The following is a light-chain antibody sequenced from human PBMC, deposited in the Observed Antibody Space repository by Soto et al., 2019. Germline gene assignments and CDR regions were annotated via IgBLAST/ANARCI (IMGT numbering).Light chain of an antibody. CDR1: QSLRSN. CDR3: QDYNNWPHFT. CDR2: GAS. J-gene: IGKJ2*01. Sequence: EIVMTQSPATLSVSPGERATLSCRASQSLRSNLAWYQHKPGQAPRLLIFGASSRATGVPARFSGSGSGTEFTLTISSLQSEDVAVYYCQDYNNWPHFTFGQGTKLEIK. V-gene: IGKV3-15*01.